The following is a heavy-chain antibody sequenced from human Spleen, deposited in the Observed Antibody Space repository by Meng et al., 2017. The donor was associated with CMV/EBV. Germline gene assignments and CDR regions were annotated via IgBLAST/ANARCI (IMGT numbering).Heavy chain of an antibody. Sequence: AASGFTFSNAWMSWVRQAPGKGLEWVGRIKSKTDGGTTDYAAPVKGRFTISRDDSKNTLYLQMNSLKTEDTAVYYCTSDTAMDPLDYWGQGTLVTVSS. V-gene: IGHV3-15*01. CDR2: IKSKTDGGTT. CDR1: GFTFSNAW. CDR3: TSDTAMDPLDY. D-gene: IGHD5-18*01. J-gene: IGHJ4*02.